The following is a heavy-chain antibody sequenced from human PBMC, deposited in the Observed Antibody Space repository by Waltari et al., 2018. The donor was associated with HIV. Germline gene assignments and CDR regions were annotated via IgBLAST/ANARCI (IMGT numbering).Heavy chain of an antibody. CDR1: GYSLLSHW. Sequence: EVQLVQSGAELKKPGESLRISCKGSGYSLLSHWIGWVRQKPGKGLEWMGSIYPADSDTKYSPSFQGQVTISADKSIDTAYLHWSSLKVADTAMYYCAKLQNGFDFWGQGTRLTVSS. CDR3: AKLQNGFDF. V-gene: IGHV5-51*03. CDR2: IYPADSDT. J-gene: IGHJ3*01.